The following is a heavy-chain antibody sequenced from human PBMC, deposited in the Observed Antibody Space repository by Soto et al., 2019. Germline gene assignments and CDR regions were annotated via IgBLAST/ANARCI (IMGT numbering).Heavy chain of an antibody. V-gene: IGHV3-30*18. J-gene: IGHJ4*02. Sequence: GRSLRLYCATAGFTFSDYTMHWVRPAPGKGLEWVAVVSHDGRNTHYADSVKGRFTISRDSSKNTVSLEMTSLRAEDTAVYYCAKGGRQWLVTSDFNYWGQGALVTVSS. CDR3: AKGGRQWLVTSDFNY. CDR2: VSHDGRNT. CDR1: GFTFSDYT. D-gene: IGHD6-19*01.